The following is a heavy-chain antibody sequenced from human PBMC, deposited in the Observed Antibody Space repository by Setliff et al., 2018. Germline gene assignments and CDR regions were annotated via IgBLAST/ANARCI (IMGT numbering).Heavy chain of an antibody. J-gene: IGHJ3*02. V-gene: IGHV1-58*02. CDR3: ATDHQIQDIVMVVTGPGGAFDI. CDR2: IVVGSGNT. D-gene: IGHD2-15*01. CDR1: GYTFTSYY. Sequence: SVKVSCKASGYTFTSYYMQWVRQARGQRLEWIGWIVVGSGNTIYAQKFQGRVTMTEDTSTDTAYMELSSLRSEDTAVYYCATDHQIQDIVMVVTGPGGAFDIWGQGTMVTVSS.